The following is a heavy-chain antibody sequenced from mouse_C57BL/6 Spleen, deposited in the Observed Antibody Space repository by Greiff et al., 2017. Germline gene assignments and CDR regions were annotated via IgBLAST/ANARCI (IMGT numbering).Heavy chain of an antibody. J-gene: IGHJ2*01. CDR3: ARSGEVYYGNLFDY. Sequence: QVQLQQSGAELVKPGASVKISCKASGYAFSSYWMNWVKQRPGKGLEWIGQIYPGDGDTNYNGKFKGKATLTADKSSSTAYMQLSSLTSEDSAVYFCARSGEVYYGNLFDYWGQGTTLTVSS. CDR2: IYPGDGDT. CDR1: GYAFSSYW. D-gene: IGHD2-1*01. V-gene: IGHV1-80*01.